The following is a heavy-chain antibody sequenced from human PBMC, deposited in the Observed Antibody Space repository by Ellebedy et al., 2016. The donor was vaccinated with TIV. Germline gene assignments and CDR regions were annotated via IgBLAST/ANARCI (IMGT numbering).Heavy chain of an antibody. J-gene: IGHJ5*02. CDR2: IYYSGST. CDR3: ARALIAVANPYWFDP. D-gene: IGHD6-19*01. V-gene: IGHV4-59*01. Sequence: MPSETLSLTCTVSGGSISSYYWSRIRQPPGKGLEWIGYIYYSGSTNYNPSLKSRVTISMDSSKNQFSLKLNTVTAADTAVYYCARALIAVANPYWFDPWGLGTLVTVSS. CDR1: GGSISSYY.